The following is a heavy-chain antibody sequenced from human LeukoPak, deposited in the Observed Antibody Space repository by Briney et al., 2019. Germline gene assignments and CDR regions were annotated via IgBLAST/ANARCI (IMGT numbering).Heavy chain of an antibody. CDR3: ARHKIMTTVINYGRWFDP. CDR1: GGSISSSSYY. V-gene: IGHV4-39*01. Sequence: TSETLSLTCTVSGGSISSSSYYWGWIRQPPGKGLEWIGSIYCSGSTYYNPSLKSRVTISVDTSKKQFSLKLSSVTAADTAVYYCARHKIMTTVINYGRWFDPWGQGTLVTVSS. D-gene: IGHD4-17*01. J-gene: IGHJ5*02. CDR2: IYCSGST.